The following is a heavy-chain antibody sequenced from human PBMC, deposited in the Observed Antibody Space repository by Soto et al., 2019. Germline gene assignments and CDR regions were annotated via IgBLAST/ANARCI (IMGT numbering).Heavy chain of an antibody. J-gene: IGHJ4*02. Sequence: PGGSLRPSCAASGFTFSSYGMHWVRQAPGKGLEWVAVIWYDGSNKYYADSVKGRFTISRDNSKNSLYLQMNSLRADDTAVYYCARDHHRYSGYDYVDYWGQGT. CDR3: ARDHHRYSGYDYVDY. CDR1: GFTFSSYG. CDR2: IWYDGSNK. D-gene: IGHD5-12*01. V-gene: IGHV3-33*01.